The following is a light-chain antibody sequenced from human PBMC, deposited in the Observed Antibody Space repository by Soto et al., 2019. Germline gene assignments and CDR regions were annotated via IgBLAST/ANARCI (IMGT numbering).Light chain of an antibody. CDR3: LQNHNYPRT. CDR2: GAS. Sequence: AIQMTQSPSSLSASVGDRVTITCRVSQDISDDVGWYQQTPGKAPKLLISGASRLQNGVPSRFSRSGSGAAFTLTITSLRPEDSATYYCLQNHNYPRTFGQGANVEI. J-gene: IGKJ1*01. V-gene: IGKV1-6*01. CDR1: QDISDD.